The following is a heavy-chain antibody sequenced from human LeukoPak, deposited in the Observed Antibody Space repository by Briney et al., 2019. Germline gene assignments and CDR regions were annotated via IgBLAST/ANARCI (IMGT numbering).Heavy chain of an antibody. CDR1: GGSISSYY. V-gene: IGHV4-59*01. Sequence: PSETLSLTCTVSGGSISSYYWSWIRQPPGKGLEWIGYIYYSGSTNYNPSLKSRVTTSVDTSKNQFSLKLSSVTAADTAVYYCASARDPYCSSTSCYRYYYYYMDVWGKGTTVTVSS. D-gene: IGHD2-2*01. CDR3: ASARDPYCSSTSCYRYYYYYMDV. CDR2: IYYSGST. J-gene: IGHJ6*03.